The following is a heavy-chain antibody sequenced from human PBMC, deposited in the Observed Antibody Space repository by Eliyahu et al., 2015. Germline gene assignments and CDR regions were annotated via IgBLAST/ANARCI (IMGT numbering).Heavy chain of an antibody. CDR3: AKDSTGGSYYYWYFDL. V-gene: IGHV3-30*18. CDR1: GFTFSSYG. D-gene: IGHD1-26*01. CDR2: ISYDGSNK. Sequence: GFTFSSYGMHWVRQAPGKGLEWVAVISYDGSNKYYADSVKGRFTISRDNSKNTLYLQMNSLRAEDTAVYYCAKDSTGGSYYYWYFDLWGRGTLVTVSS. J-gene: IGHJ2*01.